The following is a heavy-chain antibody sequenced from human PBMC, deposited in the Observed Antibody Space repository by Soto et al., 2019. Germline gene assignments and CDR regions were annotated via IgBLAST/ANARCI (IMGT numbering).Heavy chain of an antibody. Sequence: QVQLVQSGAEVREPGASVKVSCKASGYSFTSLDINWVRQTTGQGLEWMGWMQPSSGRTGYAQKFQGRVTMTRDTSINTAYMELSSLTSDDTAFYYCARGVTAGVDYWGQETLVTVSS. J-gene: IGHJ4*02. D-gene: IGHD1-26*01. V-gene: IGHV1-8*01. CDR2: MQPSSGRT. CDR1: GYSFTSLD. CDR3: ARGVTAGVDY.